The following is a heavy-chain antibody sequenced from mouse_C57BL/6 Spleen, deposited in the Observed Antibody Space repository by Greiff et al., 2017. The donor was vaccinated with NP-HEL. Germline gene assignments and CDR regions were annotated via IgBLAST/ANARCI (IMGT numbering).Heavy chain of an antibody. J-gene: IGHJ4*01. CDR3: ARQGPIYDGYQYAMDY. D-gene: IGHD2-3*01. CDR2: INPYNGDT. V-gene: IGHV1-37*01. Sequence: EVQLVESGPELVKPGASVKISCKASGYSFTGYFMNWVKQSHGKSLEWIGRINPYNGDTFYNQKFKGKATLTVDKSSSTAHMELLSLTSEDFAVYYCARQGPIYDGYQYAMDYWGQGTSVTVSS. CDR1: GYSFTGYF.